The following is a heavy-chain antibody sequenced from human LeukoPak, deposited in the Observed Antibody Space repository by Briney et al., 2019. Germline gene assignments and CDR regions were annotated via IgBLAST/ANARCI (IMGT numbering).Heavy chain of an antibody. J-gene: IGHJ4*02. D-gene: IGHD4-17*01. V-gene: IGHV1-69*04. Sequence: ASVKVSCKASGGTFSSYAISWVRQAPGQGLEWMGRIIPILGIANYAQKFQGRVTITADKSTSTAYMELSSLRSEDTAVYYCARGDYGDYRMGYWGQGTLVTVSS. CDR1: GGTFSSYA. CDR3: ARGDYGDYRMGY. CDR2: IIPILGIA.